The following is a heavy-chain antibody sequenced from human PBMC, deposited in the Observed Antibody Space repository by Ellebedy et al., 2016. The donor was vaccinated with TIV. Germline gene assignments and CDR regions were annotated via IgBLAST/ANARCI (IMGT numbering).Heavy chain of an antibody. CDR1: GGSISSYY. CDR2: IYYSGST. V-gene: IGHV4-59*01. CDR3: ARGLGGYYGSGYYYYYMDV. Sequence: SETLSLXXTVSGGSISSYYWSWIRQPPGKGLEWIGYIYYSGSTNYNPSLKSRVTISVDTSKNQFSLKLSSVTAADTAVYYCARGLGGYYGSGYYYYYMDVWGKGTTVTVSS. D-gene: IGHD3-10*01. J-gene: IGHJ6*03.